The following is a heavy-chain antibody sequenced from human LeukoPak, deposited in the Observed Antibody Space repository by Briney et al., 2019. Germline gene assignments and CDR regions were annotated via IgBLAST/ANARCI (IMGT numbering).Heavy chain of an antibody. V-gene: IGHV4-59*01. CDR2: IYYSGST. CDR3: ARSYSGGWYYRLYYMDV. D-gene: IGHD6-19*01. Sequence: SETLSLTCTVSGGSIRSYYWSWIRQPPGKGLEWIGYIYYSGSTNYNPSLKSRVTISVDTSKNQFSLKLSSVTAADTAVYYCARSYSGGWYYRLYYMDVWGKGTTVTISS. CDR1: GGSIRSYY. J-gene: IGHJ6*03.